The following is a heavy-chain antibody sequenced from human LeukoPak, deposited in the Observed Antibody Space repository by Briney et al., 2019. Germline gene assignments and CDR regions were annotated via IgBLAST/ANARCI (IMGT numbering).Heavy chain of an antibody. J-gene: IGHJ4*02. CDR2: ISGSGDNT. CDR1: GFTSTNYA. D-gene: IGHD6-19*01. Sequence: TGGSLRLSCAASGFTSTNYAMGWVRQAPGKGLEWLSTISGSGDNTYYADSVKGRFTISRDNAKNTLYLHMNSLRAEDTAVYYCARATRIYSSGWYYSFDYWGQGTLVTVSS. CDR3: ARATRIYSSGWYYSFDY. V-gene: IGHV3-23*01.